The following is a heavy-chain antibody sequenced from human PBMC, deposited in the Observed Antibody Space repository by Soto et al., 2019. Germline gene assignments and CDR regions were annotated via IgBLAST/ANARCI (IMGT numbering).Heavy chain of an antibody. V-gene: IGHV1-24*01. J-gene: IGHJ6*02. D-gene: IGHD1-26*01. CDR1: GYTLTELS. CDR3: ARPSYATSYTYYYYGMDV. CDR2: FDPEDGET. Sequence: GASVKVSCKVSGYTLTELSMHWVRQAPGKGLEWMGGFDPEDGETNYAQKFQGRVTMTRDTSTSTGYMELSSLRSEDTAVYYCARPSYATSYTYYYYGMDVWGQGTTVTVSS.